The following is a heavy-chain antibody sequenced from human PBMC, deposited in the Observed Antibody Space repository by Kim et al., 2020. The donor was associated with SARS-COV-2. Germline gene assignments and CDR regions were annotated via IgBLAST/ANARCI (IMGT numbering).Heavy chain of an antibody. CDR3: SGLEHSGMTTVTLDY. D-gene: IGHD4-17*01. J-gene: IGHJ4*02. V-gene: IGHV4-34*01. Sequence: SETLSLTCAVYGGSFSGYYWSWIRQPPGKGLEWIGEINHSGSTNYNPSLKSRVTISVDTSKNQFSLKLSSVTAADTAVYYCSGLEHSGMTTVTLDYWGQGTLVTVSS. CDR2: INHSGST. CDR1: GGSFSGYY.